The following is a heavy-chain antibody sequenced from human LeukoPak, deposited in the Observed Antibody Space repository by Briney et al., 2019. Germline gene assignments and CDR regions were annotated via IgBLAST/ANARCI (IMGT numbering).Heavy chain of an antibody. V-gene: IGHV3-66*02. CDR2: IYSVGST. Sequence: GGSLRLSCAASGFTVSSNYMSWVRQAPGKGLEWVSVIYSVGSTYYADSVKGRFTISRDNSKNTLYLQINSLRAEDAAVYYCAREVPYYYDSSGYDIGDWGRGTLVTVSS. CDR3: AREVPYYYDSSGYDIGD. D-gene: IGHD3-22*01. J-gene: IGHJ4*02. CDR1: GFTVSSNY.